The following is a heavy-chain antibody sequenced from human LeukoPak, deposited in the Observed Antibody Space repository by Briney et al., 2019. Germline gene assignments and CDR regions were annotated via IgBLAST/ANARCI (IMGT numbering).Heavy chain of an antibody. Sequence: TWGSLRLSCAASGFTVSSNYMSWVRQAPGKGLEWVSAISGSGGSTYYADSVKGRFTISRDNSKNTLYLQMNSLRAEDTAVYYCAKLTYYYDSSGSGRDYWGQGTLVTVSS. CDR2: ISGSGGST. CDR1: GFTVSSNY. V-gene: IGHV3-23*01. D-gene: IGHD3-22*01. J-gene: IGHJ4*02. CDR3: AKLTYYYDSSGSGRDY.